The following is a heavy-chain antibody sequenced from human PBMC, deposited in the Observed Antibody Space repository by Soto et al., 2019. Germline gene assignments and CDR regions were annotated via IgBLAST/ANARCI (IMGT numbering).Heavy chain of an antibody. D-gene: IGHD6-13*01. V-gene: IGHV3-21*01. CDR3: ARDPAAGGYYGMDV. Sequence: EVQLVESGGGLVKPGGSLRLSCVASEFSFSTYNMNWVRQAPGEGLQWVSFISRTSSHIHYADSVQGRFTISRNNAKNSRYLEMKSLRAEDAAVYSCARDPAAGGYYGMDVWGQGTTVTVSS. CDR2: ISRTSSHI. CDR1: EFSFSTYN. J-gene: IGHJ6*02.